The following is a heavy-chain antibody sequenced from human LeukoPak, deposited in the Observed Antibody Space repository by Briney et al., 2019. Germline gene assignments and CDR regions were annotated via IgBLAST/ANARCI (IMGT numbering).Heavy chain of an antibody. D-gene: IGHD3-16*02. CDR2: IKHDGSET. J-gene: IGHJ6*04. CDR1: EFILGNFW. V-gene: IGHV3-7*03. Sequence: GGSLRLSCAASEFILGNFWMTWVRQAPGKGLEWEANIKHDGSETYYVDSVKGRFTISRDNAKNSLYLQMNILRADDTAVYYCARRGLVSRGMDVWGKGTTVTVSS. CDR3: ARRGLVSRGMDV.